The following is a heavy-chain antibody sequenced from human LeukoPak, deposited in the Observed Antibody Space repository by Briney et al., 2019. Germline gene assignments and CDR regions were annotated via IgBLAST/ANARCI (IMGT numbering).Heavy chain of an antibody. Sequence: GGSLRLSCAVSGFTFSGFWMSWSRQAPGKGLEWVASINSDGSEGYYADVVKGRFTISRDNAKNSLYLQINSLRAEDTAVYYCARIPEGAVAVPYFDYWGQGTLVTVSS. CDR3: ARIPEGAVAVPYFDY. J-gene: IGHJ4*02. D-gene: IGHD6-19*01. CDR1: GFTFSGFW. CDR2: INSDGSEG. V-gene: IGHV3-7*03.